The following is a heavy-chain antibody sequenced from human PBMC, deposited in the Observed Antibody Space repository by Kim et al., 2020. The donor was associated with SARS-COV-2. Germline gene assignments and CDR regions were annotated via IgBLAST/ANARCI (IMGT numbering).Heavy chain of an antibody. CDR3: ARTRGVRGMDV. Sequence: SETLSLTCAVYGGSFSGYYWSWIRQPPGKGLEWIGEINHSGSTNYNPSLKSRVTISVDTSKNQFSLKLSSVTAADTAVYYCARTRGVRGMDVRGQGTTVTVSS. J-gene: IGHJ6*02. CDR2: INHSGST. CDR1: GGSFSGYY. V-gene: IGHV4-34*01. D-gene: IGHD2-2*01.